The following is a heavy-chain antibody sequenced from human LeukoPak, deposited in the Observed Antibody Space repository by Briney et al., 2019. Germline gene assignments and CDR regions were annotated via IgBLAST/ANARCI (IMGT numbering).Heavy chain of an antibody. D-gene: IGHD2/OR15-2a*01. J-gene: IGHJ4*02. CDR1: GYTFTNYF. CDR2: INPTGGGT. Sequence: GGSVKVSCKASGYTFTNYFMHWVRQVPGQGLEWMGVINPTGGGTTYVQRFQGRVTMTRDTSTSTVHMELSSLRSEDTAVYYCARGQNKCLGHWGQGTLVTVSS. CDR3: ARGQNKCLGH. V-gene: IGHV1-46*01.